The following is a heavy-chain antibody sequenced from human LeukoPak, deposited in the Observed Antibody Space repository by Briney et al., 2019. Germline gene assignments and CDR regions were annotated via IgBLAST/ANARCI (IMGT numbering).Heavy chain of an antibody. J-gene: IGHJ4*02. Sequence: PSGTLSLTCAVSGGSISRSNWWSWVRQPPGKGLEWIGEIYHSGSINYNPSLKSRVTISVDKSKNQFSLKLSSVTAADTAVYYCATRGPYDILTGLEDYWGQGTLVTVSS. D-gene: IGHD3-9*01. V-gene: IGHV4-4*02. CDR1: GGSISRSNW. CDR3: ATRGPYDILTGLEDY. CDR2: IYHSGSI.